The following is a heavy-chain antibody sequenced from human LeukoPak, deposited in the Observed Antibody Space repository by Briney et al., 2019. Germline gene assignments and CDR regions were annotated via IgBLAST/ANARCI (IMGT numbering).Heavy chain of an antibody. V-gene: IGHV3-7*05. CDR2: INEDGSEE. CDR3: ARDPYSSTWSYGMDV. J-gene: IGHJ6*02. CDR1: GFIFSNYW. D-gene: IGHD6-19*01. Sequence: GGSLRLSCAASGFIFSNYWMTWVRQAPGKGLEWVANINEDGSEEEYVDSVRGRLTISRDNAKKSLFLQMNTLRAEDTAVYYCARDPYSSTWSYGMDVWGQGTTVTVSS.